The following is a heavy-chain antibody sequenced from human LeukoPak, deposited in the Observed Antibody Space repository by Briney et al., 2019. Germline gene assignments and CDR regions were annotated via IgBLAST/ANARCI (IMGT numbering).Heavy chain of an antibody. CDR3: ASWTLYCSGGSCDPEY. CDR1: GGSISSYY. CDR2: IYYSGTT. V-gene: IGHV4-59*01. J-gene: IGHJ4*02. D-gene: IGHD2-15*01. Sequence: SETLSLTCTVSGGSISSYYWSWIRQPPGKGLEWIGYIYYSGTTNYNPSLKSRVTISVDTSKNQFSLELSSVTAADTAVYYCASWTLYCSGGSCDPEYWGQGTLVTVSS.